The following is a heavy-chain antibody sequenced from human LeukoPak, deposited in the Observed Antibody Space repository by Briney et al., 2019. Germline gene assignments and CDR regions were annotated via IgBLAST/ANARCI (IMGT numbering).Heavy chain of an antibody. CDR2: IKSKTDGGTT. CDR3: TTYSSSWYGSQDY. J-gene: IGHJ4*02. D-gene: IGHD6-13*01. Sequence: GGSLRLSCAASGFTFSNAWMSWVRQAPGKGLEWVGRIKSKTDGGTTDYAAPVKGRFTISRDDSKNTLYLQMNSLKTEDTAVYYCTTYSSSWYGSQDYWGQGTLVTVSS. CDR1: GFTFSNAW. V-gene: IGHV3-15*01.